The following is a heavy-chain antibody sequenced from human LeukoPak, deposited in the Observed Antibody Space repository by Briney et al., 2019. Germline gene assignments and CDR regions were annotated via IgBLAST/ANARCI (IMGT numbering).Heavy chain of an antibody. D-gene: IGHD5-12*01. CDR2: IYYSGST. V-gene: IGHV4-59*01. Sequence: SETLSLTCSVSVGSISGAYWIWIRQAPGKGLEWIGYIYYSGSTDYNPSLESRVTISIDTSKNHFSLNLTAVTAADTAIYYCARTGSGRDYYGMDVWGQGTSVTVSS. J-gene: IGHJ6*02. CDR3: ARTGSGRDYYGMDV. CDR1: VGSISGAY.